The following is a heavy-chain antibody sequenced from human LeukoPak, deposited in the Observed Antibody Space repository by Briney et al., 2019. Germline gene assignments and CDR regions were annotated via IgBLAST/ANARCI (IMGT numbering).Heavy chain of an antibody. CDR1: GGSISSYY. V-gene: IGHV4-59*01. CDR3: ARDQSMWEPRTWFDP. CDR2: IYYSGST. J-gene: IGHJ5*02. D-gene: IGHD1-26*01. Sequence: SETLSLTCTVSGGSISSYYWSWIRQPPGKGLEWIGYIYYSGSTNYNPSLKSRVTISVDTSKNQFSLKLSSVTAAVAAVYYCARDQSMWEPRTWFDPWGQGTLVTVSS.